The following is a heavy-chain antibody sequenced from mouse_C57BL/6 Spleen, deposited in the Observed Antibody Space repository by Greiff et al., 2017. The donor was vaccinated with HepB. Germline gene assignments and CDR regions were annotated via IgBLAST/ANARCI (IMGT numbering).Heavy chain of an antibody. CDR2: IHPTSGST. CDR3: ARVGYSNFAY. D-gene: IGHD2-5*01. CDR1: GYTFSSYW. Sequence: VQLQQPGAELVKPGASVKLSCQASGYTFSSYWLHWVKQRPGQGLEWIGMIHPTSGSTNYNEKFKSKATRTVDNSSSTAYKQLSSLTSEDSAVYYCARVGYSNFAYGGQETLVSVSA. V-gene: IGHV1-64*01. J-gene: IGHJ3*01.